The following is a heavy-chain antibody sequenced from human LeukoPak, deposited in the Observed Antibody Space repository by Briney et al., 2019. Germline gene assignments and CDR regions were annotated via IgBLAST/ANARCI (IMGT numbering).Heavy chain of an antibody. Sequence: ASVKVSCKASGYTFTGYYMHWVRQAPGQGLEWMGWINPNSGGTNYAQKFQGWVTMTRDTSISTAYMELSRLRSDDTAVYYCVRDWGTDILTGYPFRGYYYGMDVWGQGTTVTVSS. CDR1: GYTFTGYY. J-gene: IGHJ6*02. CDR3: VRDWGTDILTGYPFRGYYYGMDV. V-gene: IGHV1-2*04. CDR2: INPNSGGT. D-gene: IGHD3-9*01.